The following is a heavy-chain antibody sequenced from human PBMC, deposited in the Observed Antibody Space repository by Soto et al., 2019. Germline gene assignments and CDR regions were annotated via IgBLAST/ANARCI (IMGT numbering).Heavy chain of an antibody. J-gene: IGHJ6*02. CDR1: GFTFNIYD. D-gene: IGHD3-22*01. V-gene: IGHV3-48*02. Sequence: PGGSLRLSCAASGFTFNIYDMNWVRQAPGKGLEWVSYISRTGSTIYYADSVKGRFTISRDNARSSVFMQMHSLRHEDTAVYYCARDFGYDDVWGQGTTVTVSS. CDR2: ISRTGSTI. CDR3: ARDFGYDDV.